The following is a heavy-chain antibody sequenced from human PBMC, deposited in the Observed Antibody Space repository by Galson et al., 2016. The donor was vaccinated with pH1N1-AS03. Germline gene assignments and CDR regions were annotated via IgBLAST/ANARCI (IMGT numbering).Heavy chain of an antibody. CDR1: GASISSGSYY. Sequence: TRSLTCTVSGASISSGSYYWSWIRQPAGRGLECIGRIYTSGSTYYNPSLKSRVTISVDTSKNQFSLKLSSLTAADTAMYYCARFTMGALDYWGQGTLVTVSS. CDR2: IYTSGST. J-gene: IGHJ4*02. D-gene: IGHD3-3*01. V-gene: IGHV4-61*02. CDR3: ARFTMGALDY.